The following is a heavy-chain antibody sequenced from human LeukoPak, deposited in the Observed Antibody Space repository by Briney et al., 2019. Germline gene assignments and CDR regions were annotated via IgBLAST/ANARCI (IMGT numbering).Heavy chain of an antibody. V-gene: IGHV5-51*01. J-gene: IGHJ5*02. CDR3: ARGWEIDCSSTSCYTNWFDP. CDR2: IYPGDSDT. Sequence: GESLKISCKGSGYSFTSYWIGWVRQMPGKGLEWRGIIYPGDSDTRYSPSFQGQVTISADKSISTAYLQWSSLKASDTAMYYCARGWEIDCSSTSCYTNWFDPWGQGTQVTVSS. CDR1: GYSFTSYW. D-gene: IGHD2-2*02.